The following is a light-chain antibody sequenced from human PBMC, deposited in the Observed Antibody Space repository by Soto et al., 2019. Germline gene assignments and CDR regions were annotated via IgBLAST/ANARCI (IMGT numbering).Light chain of an antibody. CDR2: KAS. Sequence: DIQMTQSPSTLSASVGDRVTITCRASQSISSWLAWYQQKPWKAPKLLIYKASSLESGVPSRFSGSGSGTEFTLTISSLQPDDFATYYCQQYNSYLATFGQGTKVDIK. J-gene: IGKJ1*01. CDR3: QQYNSYLAT. V-gene: IGKV1-5*03. CDR1: QSISSW.